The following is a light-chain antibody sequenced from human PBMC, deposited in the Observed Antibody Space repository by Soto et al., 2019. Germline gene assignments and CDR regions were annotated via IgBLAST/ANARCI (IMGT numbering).Light chain of an antibody. CDR3: QQYGSSLPIT. V-gene: IGKV3-20*01. CDR2: GAS. CDR1: QSVSSSY. Sequence: EMVLTQSPGTLSLSPGERATLSCRASQSVSSSYLAWYQQKPGQAPRLLIYGASSRATGMPDRFSGSGSGTDFTLTISRLEPEDFAVYYCQQYGSSLPITFGPGTKVDIK. J-gene: IGKJ3*01.